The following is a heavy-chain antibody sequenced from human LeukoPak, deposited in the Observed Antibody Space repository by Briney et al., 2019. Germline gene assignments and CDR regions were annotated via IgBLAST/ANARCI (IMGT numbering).Heavy chain of an antibody. Sequence: ASVKLSCKASGYTFTSYGISWVRQAPGQGLEWMGWIRAYNGNTNYAQKLQGRVTMTTDTSTSTAYMELRSLRSDDTAVYYCARILDIVARGGPYYYGMDVWGQGTTVTVSS. CDR3: ARILDIVARGGPYYYGMDV. CDR2: IRAYNGNT. D-gene: IGHD5-12*01. CDR1: GYTFTSYG. V-gene: IGHV1-18*01. J-gene: IGHJ6*02.